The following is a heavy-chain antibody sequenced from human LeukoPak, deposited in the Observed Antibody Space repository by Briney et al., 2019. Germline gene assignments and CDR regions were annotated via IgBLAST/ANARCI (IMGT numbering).Heavy chain of an antibody. CDR1: GYTFTSYG. Sequence: ASVKVSCKASGYTFTSYGISWVRQAPGQGLEWMGWISAYNGNTNYAQKLQGRVTMTTDTSTSTAYMELRSLRSDDTAVYYCARVMSIIAAAGTNWFDPWGQGTLVTVSS. CDR3: ARVMSIIAAAGTNWFDP. D-gene: IGHD6-13*01. CDR2: ISAYNGNT. J-gene: IGHJ5*02. V-gene: IGHV1-18*01.